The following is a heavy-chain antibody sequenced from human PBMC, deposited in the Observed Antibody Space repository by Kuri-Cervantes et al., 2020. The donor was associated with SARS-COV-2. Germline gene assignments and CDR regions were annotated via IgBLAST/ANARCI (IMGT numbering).Heavy chain of an antibody. CDR2: IYHSGST. D-gene: IGHD6-13*01. CDR3: ARVDSSLTIDY. CDR1: GGSFSGYS. Sequence: SETLSLTCAVYGGSFSGYSWSWIRQPPGKGLEWIGYIYHSGSTYFNPSLKSRVTLSADRSKNQFSLNLTSVTAADTAVYYCARVDSSLTIDYWGQGTLVTVSS. J-gene: IGHJ4*02. V-gene: IGHV4-30-2*01.